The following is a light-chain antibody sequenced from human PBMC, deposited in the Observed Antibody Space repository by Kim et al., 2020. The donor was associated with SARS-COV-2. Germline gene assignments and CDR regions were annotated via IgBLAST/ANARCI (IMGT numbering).Light chain of an antibody. CDR2: DAS. Sequence: DIQMTQSPSILSASVGDRVTITCRASQSISSWLAWYQQKPGKAPNLLIYDASNLESGVPSRFSGSGSGTEFTLTISSLQPDDFATYYCQQYHTFTRTFGGGTKVDIK. CDR3: QQYHTFTRT. CDR1: QSISSW. J-gene: IGKJ4*01. V-gene: IGKV1-5*01.